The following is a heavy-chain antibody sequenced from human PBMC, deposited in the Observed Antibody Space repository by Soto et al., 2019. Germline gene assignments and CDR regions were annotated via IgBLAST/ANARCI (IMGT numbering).Heavy chain of an antibody. V-gene: IGHV3-15*01. CDR1: GFTFSNAW. CDR3: TTDPVRYCSSTSCYAVDY. Sequence: GGSLRLSCAASGFTFSNAWMSWVRQAPGKGLEWVGRIKSKTDGGTTDYAAPVKGRFTISRDDSKNKLYLQMNSMKTEDTALFYCTTDPVRYCSSTSCYAVDYWGQGTLVTVSS. J-gene: IGHJ4*02. D-gene: IGHD2-2*01. CDR2: IKSKTDGGTT.